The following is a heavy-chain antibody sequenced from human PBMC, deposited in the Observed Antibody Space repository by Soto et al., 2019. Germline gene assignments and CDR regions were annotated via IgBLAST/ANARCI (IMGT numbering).Heavy chain of an antibody. Sequence: QVQLQESGPGLVKPSQTLSLTCPVSGGSISSGDYYWSWIRQPPGKGLEWIGYIYYSGSTYYNPSLKSRVTISVDTSNNQFSLKLSSVTAADTAVYYCARSDTVVMRDAFEIWGQGTMVTVSS. CDR3: ARSDTVVMRDAFEI. J-gene: IGHJ3*02. CDR2: IYYSGST. V-gene: IGHV4-30-4*01. CDR1: GGSISSGDYY. D-gene: IGHD3-22*01.